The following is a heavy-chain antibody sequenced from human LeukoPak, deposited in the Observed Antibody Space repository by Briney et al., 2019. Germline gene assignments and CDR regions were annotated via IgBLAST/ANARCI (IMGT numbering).Heavy chain of an antibody. CDR3: AELHSSSSGYFDY. D-gene: IGHD6-6*01. V-gene: IGHV3-23*01. CDR1: GFTLSSYA. J-gene: IGHJ4*02. CDR2: ISGSGGST. Sequence: GGCLRLSCAASGFTLSSYAMSWVRQAPGKGLEWVSAISGSGGSTYYADSVKGRFTISRDNSKNTLYLQMNSLRAEDTAVYYRAELHSSSSGYFDYWGQGTLVTVSS.